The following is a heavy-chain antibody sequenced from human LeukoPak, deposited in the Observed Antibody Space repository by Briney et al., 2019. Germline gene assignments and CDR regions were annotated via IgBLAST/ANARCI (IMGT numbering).Heavy chain of an antibody. CDR2: ITSRSSSI. CDR1: GFTFSNYG. V-gene: IGHV3-48*02. Sequence: GRSLRLSCAASGFTFSNYGMHWVRQAPGKGLEWVSYITSRSSSIYYADSVRGRFTISRDNAQNSLYLQMNSLRDEDTAVYYCARDSRFGKLLIPYFDYWGQGTLVTVSS. D-gene: IGHD3-10*01. J-gene: IGHJ4*02. CDR3: ARDSRFGKLLIPYFDY.